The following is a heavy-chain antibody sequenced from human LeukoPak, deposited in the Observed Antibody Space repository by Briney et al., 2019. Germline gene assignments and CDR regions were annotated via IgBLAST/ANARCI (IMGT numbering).Heavy chain of an antibody. CDR2: FDPEDGET. V-gene: IGHV1-24*01. CDR3: AREPLGYCSGGSCYSYLNFDY. CDR1: GCTLTELS. Sequence: ASVEVSCKVSGCTLTELSMHWVRQAPGKGLEWMGGFDPEDGETIYAQKFQGRVTITADKSTSTAYMELSSLRSEDTAVYYCAREPLGYCSGGSCYSYLNFDYWGQGTLVTVSS. J-gene: IGHJ4*02. D-gene: IGHD2-15*01.